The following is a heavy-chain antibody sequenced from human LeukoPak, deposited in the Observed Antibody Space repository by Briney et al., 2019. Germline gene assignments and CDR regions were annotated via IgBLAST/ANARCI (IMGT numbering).Heavy chain of an antibody. CDR1: GFTFSSYG. Sequence: GRSLRLSCAASGFTFSSYGMHWVRQAPGKGLEWVSVIGGSGNKAYFADSVKGRFTISRDNSKNTLYLQMNSPRAEDTAVYYFAKYGGYCSGGSCRGMDVWGQGTTVTVSS. D-gene: IGHD2-15*01. J-gene: IGHJ6*02. V-gene: IGHV3-23*01. CDR2: IGGSGNKA. CDR3: AKYGGYCSGGSCRGMDV.